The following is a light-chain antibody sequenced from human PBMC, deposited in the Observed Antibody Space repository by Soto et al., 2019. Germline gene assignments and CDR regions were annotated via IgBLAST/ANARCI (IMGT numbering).Light chain of an antibody. J-gene: IGKJ4*01. CDR2: AAS. V-gene: IGKV3-15*01. CDR1: QSVSSN. CDR3: QQYDNWPRSLT. Sequence: EIVVTQSPATLSVSPGEGATLSCRASQSVSSNLAWYQQRPGQAPRLLIYAASTRATGIPGRFSGGGSGTEFTLTISSLQSEDFAVYYCQQYDNWPRSLTFGEGTKVEIK.